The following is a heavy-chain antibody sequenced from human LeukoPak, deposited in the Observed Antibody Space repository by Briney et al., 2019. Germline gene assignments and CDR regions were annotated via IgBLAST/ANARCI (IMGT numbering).Heavy chain of an antibody. D-gene: IGHD2-15*01. V-gene: IGHV3-21*01. Sequence: GGSLRLSCIASGFTFRNYRMNWVRQAPGKGLERVASISSSSSYIYYTDSVKGRFTVSRDNAKNSLYLHLNSLGAEDMAVYYCARKRLVVVGSTHYYYYGMDVWGQGTTVTVSS. J-gene: IGHJ6*02. CDR3: ARKRLVVVGSTHYYYYGMDV. CDR2: ISSSSSYI. CDR1: GFTFRNYR.